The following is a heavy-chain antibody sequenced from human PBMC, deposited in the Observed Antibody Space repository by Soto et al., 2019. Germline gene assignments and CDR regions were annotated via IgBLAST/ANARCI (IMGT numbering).Heavy chain of an antibody. D-gene: IGHD6-6*01. CDR1: GFTFSDHY. CDR2: TRNKANSYTT. J-gene: IGHJ6*02. V-gene: IGHV3-72*01. CDR3: AGSSSYYGMDV. Sequence: GGSLRLSCAASGFTFSDHYMDWVRQAPGKGLEWVGRTRNKANSYTTEYAASVKGRFTISRDDSKNSLYLQMNNLKTEDTAVYYCAGSSSYYGMDVWGQGTTVTVSS.